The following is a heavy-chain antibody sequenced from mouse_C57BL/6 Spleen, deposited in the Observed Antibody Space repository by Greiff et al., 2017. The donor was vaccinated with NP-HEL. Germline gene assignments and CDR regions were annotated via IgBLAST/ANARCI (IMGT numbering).Heavy chain of an antibody. J-gene: IGHJ4*01. Sequence: EVQLQESGPELVKPGASVKMSCKASGYTFTDYNMHWVKQSHGKSLEWIGYINPNNGGTSYNQKFKGKATLTVNKSSSTAYMELRSLTSEDSAVYYCARWGADDGYYVNYAMDYWGQGTSVTVSS. CDR2: INPNNGGT. V-gene: IGHV1-22*01. D-gene: IGHD2-3*01. CDR3: ARWGADDGYYVNYAMDY. CDR1: GYTFTDYN.